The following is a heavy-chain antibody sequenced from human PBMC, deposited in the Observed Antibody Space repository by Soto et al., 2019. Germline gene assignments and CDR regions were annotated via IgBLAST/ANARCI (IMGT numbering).Heavy chain of an antibody. J-gene: IGHJ3*02. V-gene: IGHV1-69*02. D-gene: IGHD1-7*01. Sequence: SVKVSCKASGGTFSSYTISWVRQAPGQGLEWMGRIIPILGIANYATAYAASVKGRCTISRDDSKNTVYLQMNSLNTEDTAVYYCTRNLDYAFDIWGQGTMVTVSS. CDR2: IIPILGIA. CDR3: TRNLDYAFDI. CDR1: GGTFSSYT.